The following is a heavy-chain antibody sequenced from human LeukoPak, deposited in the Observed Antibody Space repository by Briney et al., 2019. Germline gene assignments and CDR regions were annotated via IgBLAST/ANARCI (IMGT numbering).Heavy chain of an antibody. J-gene: IGHJ4*02. CDR3: AKGLISHRLSVDY. V-gene: IGHV3-23*01. Sequence: PGGSLRLSCAASGFTFSSYAMSWVRQAPGKGLEWASAISGSGGSTYYADSVKGRFAISRDNSKNTLYLQMNSLRAEDTAVYYCAKGLISHRLSVDYWGQGTLVTVSS. CDR1: GFTFSSYA. D-gene: IGHD3-16*02. CDR2: ISGSGGST.